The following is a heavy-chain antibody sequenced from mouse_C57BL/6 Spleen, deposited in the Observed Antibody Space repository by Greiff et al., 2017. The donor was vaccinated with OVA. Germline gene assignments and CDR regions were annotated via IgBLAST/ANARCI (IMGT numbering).Heavy chain of an antibody. CDR2: ISYDGSN. D-gene: IGHD2-1*01. J-gene: IGHJ4*01. CDR1: GYSITSGYY. V-gene: IGHV3-6*01. Sequence: EVKVEESGPGLVKPSQSLSLTCSVTGYSITSGYYWNWIRQFPGNKLEWMGYISYDGSNNYNPSLKNRISITRDPSKNQFFLKLNSVTTEDTATYYCATIYYGNTEGYYYAMDYWGQGTSVTVSS. CDR3: ATIYYGNTEGYYYAMDY.